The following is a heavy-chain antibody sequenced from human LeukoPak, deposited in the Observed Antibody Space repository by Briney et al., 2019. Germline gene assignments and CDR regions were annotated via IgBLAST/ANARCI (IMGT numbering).Heavy chain of an antibody. CDR3: ARDAQRGFDYSNSLEY. Sequence: GGSLRLSCAASGFTFSTYAMSWVRQAPGKGLEWVSGISGSGGSTYYADSVKGRFTISRDNSQNTVFLQMNSLRAEDTAMYYCARDAQRGFDYSNSLEYWGHGTLVTVSS. V-gene: IGHV3-23*01. J-gene: IGHJ4*01. D-gene: IGHD4-11*01. CDR2: ISGSGGST. CDR1: GFTFSTYA.